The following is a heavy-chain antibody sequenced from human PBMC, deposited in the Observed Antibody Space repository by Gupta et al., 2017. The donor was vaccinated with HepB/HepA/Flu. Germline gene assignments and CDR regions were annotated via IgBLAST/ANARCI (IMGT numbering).Heavy chain of an antibody. Sequence: EVQLVQSGAEVKKPGESLKISCKGSGYSFTSYWIGWVRQMPGKGLEWMGIIYPGDSDTRYSPSFQGQVTISADKSISTAYLQWSSLKASDTAMYYCARVPRGYCSSTSCYRAHENYYYYYYMDVWGKGTTVTVSS. D-gene: IGHD2-2*02. CDR1: GYSFTSYW. V-gene: IGHV5-51*01. CDR2: IYPGDSDT. CDR3: ARVPRGYCSSTSCYRAHENYYYYYYMDV. J-gene: IGHJ6*03.